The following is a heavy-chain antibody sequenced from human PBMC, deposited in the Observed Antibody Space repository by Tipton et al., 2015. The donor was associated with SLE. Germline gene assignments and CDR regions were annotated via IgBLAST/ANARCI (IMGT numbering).Heavy chain of an antibody. CDR1: GDSISSGASY. V-gene: IGHV4-61*02. CDR2: IYTTGST. D-gene: IGHD6-19*01. CDR3: ARDRQWLNY. Sequence: LRLSCSVSGDSISSGASYWSWIRQPAGKGLEWIGRIYTTGSTHYNPSLKSRVAMSVDTSKNQFSLRLSSVTAADTAVYYCARDRQWLNYWGQGTLVTVSS. J-gene: IGHJ4*02.